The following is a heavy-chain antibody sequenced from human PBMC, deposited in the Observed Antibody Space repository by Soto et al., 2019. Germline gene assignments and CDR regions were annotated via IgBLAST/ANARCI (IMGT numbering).Heavy chain of an antibody. CDR3: ARAGGTTVTGLWHFDS. CDR2: IWYDGTQK. CDR1: GFTFNTYS. V-gene: IGHV3-33*01. Sequence: QVQLEESGGGVVQPGRSLRLSCEASGFTFNTYSMHWARQPPGKGLEWLAAIWYDGTQKYYADSVKGRFIISRDNSKKTLYLDMNSLRAEDTAVYYCARAGGTTVTGLWHFDSWGQGTLVTVSS. J-gene: IGHJ4*02. D-gene: IGHD4-17*01.